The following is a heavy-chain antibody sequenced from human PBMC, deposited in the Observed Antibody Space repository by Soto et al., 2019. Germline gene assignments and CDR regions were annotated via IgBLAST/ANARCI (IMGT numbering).Heavy chain of an antibody. CDR3: ARDSRFVVVVAAAAYFDY. CDR1: GYTFTRYG. V-gene: IGHV1-18*01. D-gene: IGHD2-15*01. CDR2: ISAYNGNT. J-gene: IGHJ4*02. Sequence: PVKGSCKASGYTFTRYGISWVRQAPGQGLEWMGWISAYNGNTNYAQKLQGRVTMTTDTSTSTACMELRSLRSDDTAVYYCARDSRFVVVVAAAAYFDYWGQGTLVTVSS.